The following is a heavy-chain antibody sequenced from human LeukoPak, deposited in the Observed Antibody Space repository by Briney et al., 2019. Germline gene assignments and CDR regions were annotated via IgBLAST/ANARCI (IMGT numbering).Heavy chain of an antibody. V-gene: IGHV4-4*07. CDR2: IYTSGST. D-gene: IGHD3-22*01. CDR3: AREVTYYYDSSGYEDAFDI. Sequence: SETLSLTCTVSGGSNSSYYWSWIRQPAGKGLEWIGRIYTSGSTSYNPSLKSRVTMSVDTSKNQFSLKLSSVTAADTAVYYCAREVTYYYDSSGYEDAFDIWGQGTMVTVSS. CDR1: GGSNSSYY. J-gene: IGHJ3*02.